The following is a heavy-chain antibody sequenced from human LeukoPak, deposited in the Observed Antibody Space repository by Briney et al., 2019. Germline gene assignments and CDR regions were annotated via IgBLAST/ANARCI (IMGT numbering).Heavy chain of an antibody. D-gene: IGHD2-8*02. CDR1: GFTFSSYS. CDR3: ARDHSGGLDY. J-gene: IGHJ4*02. CDR2: ISSSNYI. Sequence: GGSLRLSCAASGFTFSSYSMNWVRQAPGKGLEWVSSISSSNYIYYADSVKGRFTISRDNAKNSLYLQMNSLRAEDTAVYYCARDHSGGLDYWGQGTLVTVSS. V-gene: IGHV3-21*01.